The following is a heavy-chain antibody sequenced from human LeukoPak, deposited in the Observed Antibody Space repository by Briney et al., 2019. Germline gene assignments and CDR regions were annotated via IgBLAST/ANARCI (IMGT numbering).Heavy chain of an antibody. CDR3: ARGGRWEGSITMVRGAKPPNYYYYGMDV. V-gene: IGHV4-34*01. J-gene: IGHJ6*02. CDR1: GGSFSGYY. Sequence: SETLSLTCAVYGGSFSGYYWSWIRQPPGKGLEWIGEINHSGSTNYNPSLKSRVTISVDTSKNQFSLKLSSVTAADTAVYYCARGGRWEGSITMVRGAKPPNYYYYGMDVWGQGTTVTVSS. CDR2: INHSGST. D-gene: IGHD3-10*01.